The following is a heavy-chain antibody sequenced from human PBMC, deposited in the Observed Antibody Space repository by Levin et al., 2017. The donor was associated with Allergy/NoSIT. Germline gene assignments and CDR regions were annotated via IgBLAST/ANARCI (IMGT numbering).Heavy chain of an antibody. V-gene: IGHV3-30-3*01. CDR2: ISYDGSNK. J-gene: IGHJ3*02. CDR1: GFTFSSYA. Sequence: GGSLRLSCAASGFTFSSYAMHWVRQAPGKGLEWVAVISYDGSNKYYADSVKGRFTISRDNSKNTLYLQMNSLRAEDTAVYYCARDRGYCSGGSCYGGNAFDIWGQGTMVTVSS. CDR3: ARDRGYCSGGSCYGGNAFDI. D-gene: IGHD2-15*01.